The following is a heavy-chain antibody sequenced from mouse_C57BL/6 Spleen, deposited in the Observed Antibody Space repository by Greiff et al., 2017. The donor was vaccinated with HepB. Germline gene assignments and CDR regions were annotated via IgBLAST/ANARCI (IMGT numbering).Heavy chain of an antibody. V-gene: IGHV1-50*01. J-gene: IGHJ2*01. Sequence: QVQLQQPGAELVKPGASVKLSCKASGYTFTSYWMQWVKQRPGQGLEWIGEIDPSDSYTYYNQKFKGKATLTVDTSSSTADMQLSSLTSEDSAVYYCARRDTRGYWGQGTTLTVSS. CDR2: IDPSDSYT. D-gene: IGHD5-1-1*01. CDR3: ARRDTRGY. CDR1: GYTFTSYW.